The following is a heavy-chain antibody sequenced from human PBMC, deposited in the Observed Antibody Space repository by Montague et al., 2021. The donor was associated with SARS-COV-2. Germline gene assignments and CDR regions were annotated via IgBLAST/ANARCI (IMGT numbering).Heavy chain of an antibody. V-gene: IGHV3-23*03. CDR1: GFTFSSYA. Sequence: SLRLSCAASGFTFSSYAMSWVRQAPGKGLEWVSVIYSGGSSTYYADSVKGRFTISRDNSKNTLYLQMNSLRAEDTAVYYCAKDLSGYDFWSGPTTHYYYYGMDVRGQGTTVTVSS. J-gene: IGHJ6*02. CDR3: AKDLSGYDFWSGPTTHYYYYGMDV. D-gene: IGHD3-3*01. CDR2: IYSGGSST.